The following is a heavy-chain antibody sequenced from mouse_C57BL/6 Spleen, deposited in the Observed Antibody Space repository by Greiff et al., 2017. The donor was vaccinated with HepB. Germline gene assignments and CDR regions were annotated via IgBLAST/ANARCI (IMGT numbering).Heavy chain of an antibody. V-gene: IGHV1-66*01. Sequence: QVQLKQSGPELVKPGASVKISCKASGYSFTSYYIHWVKQRPGQGLEWIGWIYPGSGNTKYNEKFKGKATLTADTSSSTAYMQLSSLTSEDSAVYYCAPSYDYPWFAYWGQGTLVTVSA. J-gene: IGHJ3*01. CDR3: APSYDYPWFAY. CDR1: GYSFTSYY. D-gene: IGHD2-4*01. CDR2: IYPGSGNT.